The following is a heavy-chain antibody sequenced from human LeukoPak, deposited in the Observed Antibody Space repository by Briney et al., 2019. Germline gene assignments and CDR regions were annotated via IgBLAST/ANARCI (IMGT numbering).Heavy chain of an antibody. J-gene: IGHJ4*02. CDR2: ISSSGSTI. CDR1: GFTFSSYE. D-gene: IGHD3-10*01. CDR3: ARNRYYGSGSYDDY. V-gene: IGHV3-48*03. Sequence: GGSLRLSRAASGFTFSSYEMNWVRQAPGKGLEWVSYISSSGSTIYYADSVKGRFTISRDNAKNSLYLQMNSLRAEDTAVYYCARNRYYGSGSYDDYWGQGTLVTVSS.